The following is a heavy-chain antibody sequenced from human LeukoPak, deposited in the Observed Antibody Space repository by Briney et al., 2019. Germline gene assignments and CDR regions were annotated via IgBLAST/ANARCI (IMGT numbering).Heavy chain of an antibody. Sequence: SETLSLTCTVSGGSIGLYYWTWIRQPAGKELEWIGRIYSSGSTNYNPSLKSRVTMSVDTSKNQFSLNLRSVTDADTAVYYCARLYGGNSNDAFDIWGQGTMVTVSS. D-gene: IGHD4-23*01. CDR1: GGSIGLYY. CDR3: ARLYGGNSNDAFDI. J-gene: IGHJ3*02. CDR2: IYSSGST. V-gene: IGHV4-4*07.